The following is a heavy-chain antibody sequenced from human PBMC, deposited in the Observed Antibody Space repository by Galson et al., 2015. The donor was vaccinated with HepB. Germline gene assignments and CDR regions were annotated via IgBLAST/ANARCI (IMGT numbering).Heavy chain of an antibody. Sequence: SLRLSCAASGFTFSRYGMHWVRQAPGKGLEWVAVIWYDGSNKYYADSVKGRFTISRDNSKNTLYLQMNSLRAEDTAVYYCARDGFYYYDSSGFDHWGQGTLVTVSS. V-gene: IGHV3-33*01. D-gene: IGHD3-22*01. CDR1: GFTFSRYG. CDR2: IWYDGSNK. J-gene: IGHJ4*02. CDR3: ARDGFYYYDSSGFDH.